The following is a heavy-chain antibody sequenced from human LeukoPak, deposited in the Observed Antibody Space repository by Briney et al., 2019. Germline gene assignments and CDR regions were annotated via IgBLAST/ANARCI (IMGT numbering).Heavy chain of an antibody. CDR3: ARGLRIAAAGTPYYYYYGMDV. V-gene: IGHV4-34*01. Sequence: TSETLSLTCAVYGGSFSGYYWSWIRQPPGKGLEGIGEINHSGSTNYNPSIKSRVTISVDTSKNQFSLKLSSVTAADTAVYYCARGLRIAAAGTPYYYYYGMDVWGQGTTVTVSS. CDR1: GGSFSGYY. D-gene: IGHD6-13*01. J-gene: IGHJ6*02. CDR2: INHSGST.